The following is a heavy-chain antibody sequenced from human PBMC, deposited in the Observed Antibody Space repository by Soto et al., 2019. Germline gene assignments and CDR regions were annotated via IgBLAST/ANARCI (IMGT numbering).Heavy chain of an antibody. V-gene: IGHV5-10-1*01. Sequence: GESLKISCKGSGYSFTSYWISWVRQMPGKGLEWMGRIDPSDSYTNYSPSFQGHVTISADKSISTAYLQWSSLKASDTAMYYCARKSQGYDILTGYYDYGMDVWGQGTTVTVS. D-gene: IGHD3-9*01. CDR3: ARKSQGYDILTGYYDYGMDV. J-gene: IGHJ6*02. CDR2: IDPSDSYT. CDR1: GYSFTSYW.